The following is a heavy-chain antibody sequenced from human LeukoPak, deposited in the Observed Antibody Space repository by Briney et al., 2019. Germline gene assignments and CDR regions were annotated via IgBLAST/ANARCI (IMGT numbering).Heavy chain of an antibody. CDR1: GGSFSGYY. J-gene: IGHJ6*03. CDR3: ARTYIGYYYYYMDV. CDR2: INHSGST. Sequence: PSETLSLTCAVYGGSFSGYYWSWIRQPPGKGLEWIGEINHSGSTNYNPSLKSRVTISVDTSKNQFSLKLSSVTAADTAVYYCARTYIGYYYYYMDVWGKGTTVTISS. V-gene: IGHV4-34*01. D-gene: IGHD2-2*02.